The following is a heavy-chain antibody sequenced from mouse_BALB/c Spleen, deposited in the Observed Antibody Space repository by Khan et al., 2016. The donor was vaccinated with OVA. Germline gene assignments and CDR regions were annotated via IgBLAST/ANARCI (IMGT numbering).Heavy chain of an antibody. D-gene: IGHD1-1*01. CDR1: GYSITSDYA. V-gene: IGHV3-2*02. Sequence: VQLKESGPGLVKPSQSLSLTCTVTGYSITSDYAWNWIRQFPGNKLEWMGYISYSGRTSYNPSLKSRISITRDTSKNLFFLQLNSVTTEDTATYYWARSWTITTVVATDFDYWGQGTTLTVSS. CDR2: ISYSGRT. CDR3: ARSWTITTVVATDFDY. J-gene: IGHJ2*01.